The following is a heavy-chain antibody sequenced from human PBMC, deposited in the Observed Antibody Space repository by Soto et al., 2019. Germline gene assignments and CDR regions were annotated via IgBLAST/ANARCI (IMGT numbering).Heavy chain of an antibody. CDR1: GGSFSGYY. V-gene: IGHV4-34*01. D-gene: IGHD2-2*01. CDR2: INHSGST. J-gene: IGHJ5*02. Sequence: QVQLQQWGAGLLKPSETLSLTCAVYGGSFSGYYWSWIRQPPGKGLEWIGEINHSGSTNYNPSLKSRVLISVDTSKTQFSRKLCSVTAADTAVYYCARAIFTSPSCCYYNWFDPWGQGTLVTVSS. CDR3: ARAIFTSPSCCYYNWFDP.